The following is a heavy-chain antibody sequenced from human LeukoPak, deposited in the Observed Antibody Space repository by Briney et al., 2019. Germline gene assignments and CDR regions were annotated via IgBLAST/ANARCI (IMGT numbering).Heavy chain of an antibody. CDR3: ARDRDCSSTSCYVEDDAFDI. CDR1: GFTFSSYW. Sequence: GGSLRLSCAASGFTFSSYWMSWVRQAPGKGLEWVANIKQDGSEKYYVDSVKGRFTISRDNAKNSLYLQMNSLRAEDTAVYYCARDRDCSSTSCYVEDDAFDIWGQGIMVTVSS. D-gene: IGHD2-2*01. CDR2: IKQDGSEK. V-gene: IGHV3-7*01. J-gene: IGHJ3*02.